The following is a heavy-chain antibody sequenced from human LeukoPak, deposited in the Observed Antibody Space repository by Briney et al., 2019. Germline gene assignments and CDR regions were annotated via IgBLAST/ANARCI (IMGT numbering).Heavy chain of an antibody. J-gene: IGHJ4*02. CDR1: GYTFTIYG. D-gene: IGHD6-19*01. CDR3: ARDGGAVADAIDY. CDR2: ISAYNGNT. V-gene: IGHV1-18*01. Sequence: ASVKVSYKASGYTFTIYGIAWVRQAPGQGLEWMGWISAYNGNTKYTQKFQDRVTMTTDTSTNTAYMGLRSLRSDDTAVYYCARDGGAVADAIDYWGQGTLVTV.